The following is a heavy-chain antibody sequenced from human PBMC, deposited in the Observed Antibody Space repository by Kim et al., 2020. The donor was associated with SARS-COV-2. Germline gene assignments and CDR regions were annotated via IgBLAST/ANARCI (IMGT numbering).Heavy chain of an antibody. CDR2: IYYSGST. Sequence: SETLSLTCTVSGGSISSSTYHWGWIRQPPGKGLEWIGSIYYSGSTYYNSSLKSRVSISVDTSKDQFSLKLNSVTAADTAVYYWARFERGSGGTSPTLFDPWGQGTLVTVSS. V-gene: IGHV4-39*01. D-gene: IGHD3-10*01. J-gene: IGHJ5*02. CDR3: ARFERGSGGTSPTLFDP. CDR1: GGSISSSTYH.